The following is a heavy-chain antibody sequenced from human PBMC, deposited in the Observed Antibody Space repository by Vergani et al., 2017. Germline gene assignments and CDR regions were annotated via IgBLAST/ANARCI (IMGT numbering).Heavy chain of an antibody. CDR3: ARVQGPGVDY. V-gene: IGHV4-59*01. D-gene: IGHD1-14*01. J-gene: IGHJ4*02. CDR2: IYYSGST. Sequence: QVQLQESGPGLVKPSETLSLTCTVPGGSISSYYWSWIRQPPGKGLEWIGYIYYSGSTNYNPSLKSRVTISVDTSKNQFSLKLSSVTAADTAVYYCARVQGPGVDYWGQGTLVTVSS. CDR1: GGSISSYY.